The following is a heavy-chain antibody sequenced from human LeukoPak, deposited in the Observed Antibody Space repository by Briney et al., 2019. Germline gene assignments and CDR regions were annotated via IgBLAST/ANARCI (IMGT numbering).Heavy chain of an antibody. CDR1: GFTVSSNY. CDR2: IYSGGST. J-gene: IGHJ3*02. Sequence: GGSLRLSCAASGFTVSSNYMSWVRQAPGKGLEWVSVIYSGGSTYYADSVKGRFTISRDNSKNTLYLQMNSLRAEDTAVYYCARAIMYSSSWYGAFDIWGQGTMVTVSS. V-gene: IGHV3-53*01. CDR3: ARAIMYSSSWYGAFDI. D-gene: IGHD6-13*01.